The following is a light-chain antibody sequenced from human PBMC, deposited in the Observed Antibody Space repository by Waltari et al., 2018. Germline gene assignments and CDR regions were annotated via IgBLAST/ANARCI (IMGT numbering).Light chain of an antibody. CDR3: QQYYNTPPWT. J-gene: IGKJ1*01. CDR2: AAS. CDR1: QDIRFS. Sequence: SVGDRVTITCRASQDIRFSLVWYQQKPGKAPKLLLFAASRLESGVPSRFSGSGSGTEYTLTISSLQPEDFATYYCQQYYNTPPWTFGQGTKVEIK. V-gene: IGKV1-NL1*01.